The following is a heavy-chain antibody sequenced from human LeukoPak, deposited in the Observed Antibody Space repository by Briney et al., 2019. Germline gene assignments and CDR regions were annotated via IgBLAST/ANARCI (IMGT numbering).Heavy chain of an antibody. V-gene: IGHV4-39*07. CDR3: ARGRDGYNYDY. CDR2: IYYSGST. CDR1: GGSISSSSYY. D-gene: IGHD5-24*01. J-gene: IGHJ4*02. Sequence: KTSETLSLTCTVSGGSISSSSYYWGWIRQPPGKGLEWIGSIYYSGSTNYNPSLKSRVTISVDTSKNQFSLKLSSVTAADTAVYYCARGRDGYNYDYWGQGTLVTVSS.